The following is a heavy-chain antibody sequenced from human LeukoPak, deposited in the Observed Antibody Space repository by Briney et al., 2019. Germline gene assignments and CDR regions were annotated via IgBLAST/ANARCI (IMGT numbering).Heavy chain of an antibody. J-gene: IGHJ4*02. D-gene: IGHD5-18*01. V-gene: IGHV1-24*01. CDR3: ATILDVDTAMVSFDY. CDR1: GYTLTELS. Sequence: ASVKVSCKVSGYTLTELSMHWVRQAPGKGLEWMGGFDPEGGETIYAQKFQGRVTMTEDTSTDTAYMELSSLRSEDTAVYYCATILDVDTAMVSFDYWGQGTLVTVSS. CDR2: FDPEGGET.